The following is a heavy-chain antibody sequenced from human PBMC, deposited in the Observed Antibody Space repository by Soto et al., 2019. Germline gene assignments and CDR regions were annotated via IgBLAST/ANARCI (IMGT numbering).Heavy chain of an antibody. Sequence: NPGGSLRPSCAASGFTFSNAWMNWVRQAPGKGLEWVGRIKSKTDGGTTDYAAPVKGRFTISRDDSKNTLYLQMNSLKTEDTAVYYCTTQRSLWFGESPNPNYYGMDVWGQGTTVTVSS. CDR2: IKSKTDGGTT. CDR3: TTQRSLWFGESPNPNYYGMDV. V-gene: IGHV3-15*07. CDR1: GFTFSNAW. J-gene: IGHJ6*02. D-gene: IGHD3-10*01.